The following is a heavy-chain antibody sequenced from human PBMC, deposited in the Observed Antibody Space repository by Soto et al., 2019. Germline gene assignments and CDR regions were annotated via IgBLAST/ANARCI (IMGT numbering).Heavy chain of an antibody. V-gene: IGHV3-72*01. Sequence: EVQVVESGGGLVQPGGSLRLSCAGSGFTFSDHYMDWVRQAPGKGLEWVGRSRNKAKKYTTEYAASVKGRFTVSREXXKNTLYLQMNSLKAEDTALYYCARISAAVSNAFDIWGRGTMVTVSS. CDR3: ARISAAVSNAFDI. J-gene: IGHJ3*02. D-gene: IGHD6-13*01. CDR1: GFTFSDHY. CDR2: SRNKAKKYTT.